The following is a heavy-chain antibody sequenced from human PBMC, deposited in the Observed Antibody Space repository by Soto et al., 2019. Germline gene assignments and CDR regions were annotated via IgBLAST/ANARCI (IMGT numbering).Heavy chain of an antibody. CDR3: ALGGLDF. Sequence: QVQLAQSGAEVKKTGASVKVSCKASGYTFTSYYMHWVRQAPGRGLEWMGIINPNGGDTSYVQKFQGRVTVTRDTSTSTVYMELSSLRSEDTAVYYCALGGLDFWGQGTMVTVSS. V-gene: IGHV1-46*01. D-gene: IGHD2-15*01. CDR1: GYTFTSYY. J-gene: IGHJ3*01. CDR2: INPNGGDT.